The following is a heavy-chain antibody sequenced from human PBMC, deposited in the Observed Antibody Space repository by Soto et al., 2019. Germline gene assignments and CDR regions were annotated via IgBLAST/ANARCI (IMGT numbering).Heavy chain of an antibody. CDR1: GGTFSSYA. CDR3: ARDRELRFLEWLSMDV. D-gene: IGHD3-3*01. V-gene: IGHV1-69*13. Sequence: ASVKVSCKASGGTFSSYAISWVRQAPGQGLEWMGGIIPIFGTANYAQKFQGRVTITADESTSTAYMELSSLRSEDTAVYYCARDRELRFLEWLSMDVWGQGTTVTVSS. CDR2: IIPIFGTA. J-gene: IGHJ6*02.